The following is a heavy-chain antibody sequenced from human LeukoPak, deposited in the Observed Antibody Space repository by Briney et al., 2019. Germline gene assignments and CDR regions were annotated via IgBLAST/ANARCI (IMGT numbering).Heavy chain of an antibody. J-gene: IGHJ4*02. CDR2: ISGSGGST. CDR1: GFTFSNYW. Sequence: GGSLRLSCAASGFTFSNYWMPWVRQAPGKGLEWVSAISGSGGSTYYADSVKGRFTISRDNSKNTLYLQMNSLRAEDTAVYYCAKAGGIAVAGIELDYWGQGTLVTVSS. CDR3: AKAGGIAVAGIELDY. V-gene: IGHV3-23*01. D-gene: IGHD6-19*01.